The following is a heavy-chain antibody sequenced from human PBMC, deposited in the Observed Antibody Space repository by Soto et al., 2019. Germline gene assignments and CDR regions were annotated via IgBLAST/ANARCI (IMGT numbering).Heavy chain of an antibody. V-gene: IGHV3-74*01. CDR1: GFNFSRFW. J-gene: IGHJ6*02. CDR2: INSDGSRT. D-gene: IGHD2-2*01. Sequence: EVQLVESGGGLVQPGGSLRLSCTASGFNFSRFWTHWVRQVPGRGLVWVSHINSDGSRTSYADSVKGRVTISRDNAKNTLYLQMNSLRAEDTAVYYCARDLSSCSSARCYSFYYGVDVWGQGTTVTVSS. CDR3: ARDLSSCSSARCYSFYYGVDV.